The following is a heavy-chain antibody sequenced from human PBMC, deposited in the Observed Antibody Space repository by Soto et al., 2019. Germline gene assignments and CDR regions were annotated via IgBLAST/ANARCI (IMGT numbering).Heavy chain of an antibody. CDR2: INAGNGNT. CDR3: ARAGGYCSGGSCSDAFDI. CDR1: GYTFTSYA. V-gene: IGHV1-3*01. D-gene: IGHD2-15*01. J-gene: IGHJ3*02. Sequence: ASVKVSCKASGYTFTSYAMHWVRQAPGQRLEWMGWINAGNGNTKYSQKFQGRVTITRDTSASTAYMELSRLRSDDTAVYYCARAGGYCSGGSCSDAFDIWGRGTMVTVSS.